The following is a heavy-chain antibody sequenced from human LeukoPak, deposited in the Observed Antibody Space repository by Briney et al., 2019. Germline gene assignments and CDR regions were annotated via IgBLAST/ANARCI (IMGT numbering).Heavy chain of an antibody. CDR2: IYYGGST. V-gene: IGHV4-39*07. CDR3: ARASRPMR. J-gene: IGHJ4*02. CDR1: GGSISSSSYY. Sequence: PSETLSLTCTVSGGSISSSSYYWGWIRQPPGKGLEWIGSIYYGGSTYYNPSLKSRVTISVDTSKNQFSLKLSSVTAADTAVYYCARASRPMRWGQGTLVTVSS. D-gene: IGHD2-2*01.